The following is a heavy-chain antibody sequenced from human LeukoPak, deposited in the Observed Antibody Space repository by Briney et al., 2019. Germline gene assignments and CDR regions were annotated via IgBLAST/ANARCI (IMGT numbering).Heavy chain of an antibody. CDR1: GYTFTSYG. CDR2: ISAYKGNT. V-gene: IGHV1-18*01. J-gene: IGHJ4*02. D-gene: IGHD5-18*01. CDR3: AREALVDTAMGLYYFDY. Sequence: GASVKVSCKASGYTFTSYGISWVRQAPGQGLEWMGWISAYKGNTNYAQKLQGRVTMTTDTSTSTAYMELRRLRSDDTAVYYCAREALVDTAMGLYYFDYWGQGTLVTVSS.